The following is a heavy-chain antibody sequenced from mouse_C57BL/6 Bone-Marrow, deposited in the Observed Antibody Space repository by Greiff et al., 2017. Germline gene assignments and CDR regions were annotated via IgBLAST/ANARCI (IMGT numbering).Heavy chain of an antibody. V-gene: IGHV6-3*01. J-gene: IGHJ2*01. Sequence: EVKLEESGGGLVQPGGSMKLSCVASGFTFSNYWMNWVRQSPEQGLEWVAQIRLKSDNYATHSADSVKGRFTISRYASKSSVYLQINNLGAEDTGIDYCRGGHWGKGYWGQGTTLTVSS. D-gene: IGHD1-3*01. CDR1: GFTFSNYW. CDR3: RGGHWGKGY. CDR2: IRLKSDNYAT.